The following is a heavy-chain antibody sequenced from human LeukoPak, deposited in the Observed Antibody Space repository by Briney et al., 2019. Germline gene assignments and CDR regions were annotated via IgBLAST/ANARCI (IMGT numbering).Heavy chain of an antibody. V-gene: IGHV3-66*01. CDR2: IYSGGNT. J-gene: IGHJ4*02. CDR1: GFTVSSNY. Sequence: GGSLRLSCAASGFTVSSNYMSWVRQAPGKGLEWVSLIYSGGNTYYIDSVKGRFTISRDNSKNTLYLQMNSLRAEDTAVYYCARDGRYSSGWSLRYWGQGTLVTVSS. CDR3: ARDGRYSSGWSLRY. D-gene: IGHD6-19*01.